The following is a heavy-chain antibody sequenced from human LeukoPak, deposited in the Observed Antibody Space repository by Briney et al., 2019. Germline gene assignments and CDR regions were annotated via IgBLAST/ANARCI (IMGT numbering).Heavy chain of an antibody. CDR3: ARNDFDFDY. D-gene: IGHD2-21*02. Sequence: GGSLRLSCAASGFTFSSYAMSWVRQAPGKGLEWVSSISSSTSNIYYAGSVKGRFTISRDNAKNSLYLQMNSLRAEDTAVYHCARNDFDFDYWGQGTLVTVSS. V-gene: IGHV3-21*01. J-gene: IGHJ4*02. CDR2: ISSSTSNI. CDR1: GFTFSSYA.